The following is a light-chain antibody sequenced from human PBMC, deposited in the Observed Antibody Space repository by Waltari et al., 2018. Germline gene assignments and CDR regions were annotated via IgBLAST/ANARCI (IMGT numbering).Light chain of an antibody. CDR3: QEYDSLPIT. Sequence: DIQMTQSPSTLPASVGDRVPITGRASQYVKNNLAWFQQKPGKAPKVLIHKASRLESGVPSRFSGSGFGTEFILSISSLQPDDFATYYCQEYDSLPITFGGGTKVEIK. J-gene: IGKJ4*01. V-gene: IGKV1-5*03. CDR2: KAS. CDR1: QYVKNN.